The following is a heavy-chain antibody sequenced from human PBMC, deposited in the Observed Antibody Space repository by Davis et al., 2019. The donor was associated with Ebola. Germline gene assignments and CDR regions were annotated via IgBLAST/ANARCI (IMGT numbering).Heavy chain of an antibody. CDR2: IIPILGIA. J-gene: IGHJ4*02. CDR1: GGTFSSYA. V-gene: IGHV1-69*04. D-gene: IGHD3-3*01. Sequence: SVKVSCKASGGTFSSYAISWVRQAPGQGLEWMGRIIPILGIANYAQKFQGRVTITADKSTSTAYMELSSLRSEDTAVYYCARDQAGYYDFWSGYYFSQGEDYWGQGTLVTVSS. CDR3: ARDQAGYYDFWSGYYFSQGEDY.